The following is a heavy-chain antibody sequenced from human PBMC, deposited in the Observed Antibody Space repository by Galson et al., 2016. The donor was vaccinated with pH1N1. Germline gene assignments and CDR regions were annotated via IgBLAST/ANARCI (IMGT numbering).Heavy chain of an antibody. J-gene: IGHJ5*01. CDR3: EAGRYNRGWIDS. V-gene: IGHV1-69-2*01. CDR1: KYTFTDNY. D-gene: IGHD1-14*01. CDR2: VDPDDGET. Sequence: VKVSCKVSKYTFTDNYMHWVQQAPGRGIEYMGLVDPDDGETIYVEKFQGRVTITTHTSTDTAYLELRSLTSEDTAVYYCEAGRYNRGWIDSWGQGTLV.